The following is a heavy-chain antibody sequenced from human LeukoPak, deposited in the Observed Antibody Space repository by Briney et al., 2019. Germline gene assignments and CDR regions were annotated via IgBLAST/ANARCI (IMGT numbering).Heavy chain of an antibody. Sequence: GGSLRLSCAASGFTFDDYAMHWVRQAPGKGLEWVSGISWNSGSIGYADSVKGRFIISRDNAKNSLYLQMNSLRAEDTALYYCAKEYDFWSGPLDYWGQGTLVTVSS. CDR2: ISWNSGSI. CDR3: AKEYDFWSGPLDY. D-gene: IGHD3-3*01. V-gene: IGHV3-9*01. J-gene: IGHJ4*02. CDR1: GFTFDDYA.